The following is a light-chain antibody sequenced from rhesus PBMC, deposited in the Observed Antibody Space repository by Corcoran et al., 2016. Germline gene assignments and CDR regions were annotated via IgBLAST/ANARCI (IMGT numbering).Light chain of an antibody. J-gene: IGKJ1*01. CDR1: QGISSY. CDR2: AAS. V-gene: IGKV1-18*01. Sequence: DIQLTQSPSSLSASVRARVTITCRASQGISSYLAWYQQKSGEAPTLLFYAASSLQSGVPSRFSGSGSGTDYTLTISSLQPEDVATYYCQQGYNTPWTFGQGTKVEIK. CDR3: QQGYNTPWT.